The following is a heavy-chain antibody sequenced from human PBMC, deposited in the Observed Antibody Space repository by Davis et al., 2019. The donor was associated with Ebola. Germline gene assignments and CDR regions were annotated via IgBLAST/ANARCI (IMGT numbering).Heavy chain of an antibody. CDR2: IIPIFGTA. V-gene: IGHV1-69*13. D-gene: IGHD6-13*01. Sequence: SVKVSCKASGGTFSSYAISWVRQAPGQGLEWMGGIIPIFGTANYAQKFQGRVTITADESTSTAYMELSSLRSEDTAVYYCARDREIAAAGNWFDPWGQGTLVTVSS. J-gene: IGHJ5*02. CDR3: ARDREIAAAGNWFDP. CDR1: GGTFSSYA.